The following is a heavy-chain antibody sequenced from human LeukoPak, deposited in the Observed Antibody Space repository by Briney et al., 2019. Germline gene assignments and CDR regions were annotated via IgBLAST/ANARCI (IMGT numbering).Heavy chain of an antibody. J-gene: IGHJ5*02. Sequence: PSETLSLTCTVSGDSFTSSSYCWGWIRQPPGKGLEWIGCIYHSGSIYYNSSLNSRVTISVDTSKNEFSLRLKSVTATDTALYYCVRHRSGQAWLDPWGQGTLVTVSS. CDR3: VRHRSGQAWLDP. D-gene: IGHD1-26*01. CDR2: IYHSGSI. V-gene: IGHV4-39*01. CDR1: GDSFTSSSYC.